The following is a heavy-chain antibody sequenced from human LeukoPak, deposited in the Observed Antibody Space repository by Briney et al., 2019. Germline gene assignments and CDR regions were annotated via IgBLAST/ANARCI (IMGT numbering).Heavy chain of an antibody. Sequence: ASVKVSCKASGYTFTSYYMHWVRQAPGQGLEWMGCISAYNGNTNYEQKYQGRVTMTTDTSTNTAYMELRSLTSDDTAVYYCARDFSSVLGSNWYRPFDHWGQGTLVTVSS. J-gene: IGHJ4*02. CDR3: ARDFSSVLGSNWYRPFDH. CDR2: ISAYNGNT. V-gene: IGHV1-18*04. CDR1: GYTFTSYY. D-gene: IGHD6-13*01.